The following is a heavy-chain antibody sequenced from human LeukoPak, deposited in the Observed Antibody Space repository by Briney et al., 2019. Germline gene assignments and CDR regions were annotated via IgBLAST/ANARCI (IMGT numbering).Heavy chain of an antibody. J-gene: IGHJ5*02. CDR2: ISGSGGST. CDR3: AKVGSSGWYHSLPKYNWFDP. D-gene: IGHD6-19*01. V-gene: IGHV3-23*01. CDR1: GFTFSSYA. Sequence: GGSLRLSCAASGFTFSSYAMSWVRQAPGKGLEWVSAISGSGGSTYYADSVKGRFTISRDNSKNTLYLQMNSLRAEDTAVYYCAKVGSSGWYHSLPKYNWFDPWGQGTLVTVSS.